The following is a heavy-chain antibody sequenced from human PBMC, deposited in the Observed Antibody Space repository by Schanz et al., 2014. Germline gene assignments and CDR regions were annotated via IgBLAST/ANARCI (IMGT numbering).Heavy chain of an antibody. D-gene: IGHD6-13*01. J-gene: IGHJ4*02. CDR1: GYTFTNFF. CDR2: INLSGGST. Sequence: QVHLVQSGAEVHKPGASLKISCKASGYTFTNFFLHWVRQAPGQGLEWMGIINLSGGSTNNAQKFQGRLTMTRDTSTSTVYMELSSLRSEDTAVYYCARDGVDAAAGGNYWGQGTLVAVSS. V-gene: IGHV1-46*01. CDR3: ARDGVDAAAGGNY.